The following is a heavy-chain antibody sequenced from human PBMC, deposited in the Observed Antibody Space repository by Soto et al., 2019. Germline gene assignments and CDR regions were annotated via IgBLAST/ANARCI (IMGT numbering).Heavy chain of an antibody. D-gene: IGHD3-3*01. J-gene: IGHJ4*02. CDR2: IYPSDSDT. CDR3: ARGGVSTRTFDY. Sequence: GESLKISCKGSGYNFAGYWIAWLRQMPGKGRELMGIIYPSDSDTRYRPSFQGQVTISADKSISSAYLQWRSLRASDTAMYYCARGGVSTRTFDYWGQGTPVTVSS. CDR1: GYNFAGYW. V-gene: IGHV5-51*01.